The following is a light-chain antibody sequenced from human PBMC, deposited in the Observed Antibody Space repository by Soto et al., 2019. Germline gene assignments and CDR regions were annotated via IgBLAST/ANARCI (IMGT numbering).Light chain of an antibody. CDR1: QRVSSNY. CDR2: GAS. CDR3: QQYGDSPPT. V-gene: IGKV3-20*01. J-gene: IGKJ1*01. Sequence: LTQSPGTLSLSPGERATLSCRASQRVSSNYLAWYQQKPGQAPRLLISGASSRAAGIPDRFSGSGSETDFTLTISRLEPDDFAVYHCQQYGDSPPTFGHGTKVDIK.